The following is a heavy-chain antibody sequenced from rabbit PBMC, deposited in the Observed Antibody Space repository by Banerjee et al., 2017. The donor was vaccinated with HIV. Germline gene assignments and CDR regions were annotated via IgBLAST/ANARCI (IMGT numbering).Heavy chain of an antibody. CDR3: AREDARNNYYYVGL. D-gene: IGHD8-1*01. Sequence: QSLEESGGDLVKPGGTLTLTRKASGIDFSSGYYMCWVRQAPGKGLEWIACITSNGGTYYASWAKGRFTISKTSSTTVTLQMTSLTAADTATYFCAREDARNNYYYVGLWGQGTLVTVS. CDR2: ITSNGGT. J-gene: IGHJ3*01. V-gene: IGHV1S40*01. CDR1: GIDFSSGYY.